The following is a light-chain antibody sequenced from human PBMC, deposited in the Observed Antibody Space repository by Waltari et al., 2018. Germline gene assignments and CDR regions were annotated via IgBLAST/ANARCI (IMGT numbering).Light chain of an antibody. J-gene: IGLJ1*01. CDR1: SSNIGAGYD. CDR3: QSYDTSLSGFYV. CDR2: GND. Sequence: QSVLTQPPSVSGAPGQRVTISCTGSSSNIGAGYDVHWYQQLPGTAPKLLIYGNDNRPSGVPDRFSGSKSGTSASLAITGLQAADEADYYCQSYDTSLSGFYVFGTGTKVTVL. V-gene: IGLV1-40*01.